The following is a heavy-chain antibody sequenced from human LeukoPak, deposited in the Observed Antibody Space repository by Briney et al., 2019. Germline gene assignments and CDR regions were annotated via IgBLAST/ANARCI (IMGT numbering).Heavy chain of an antibody. V-gene: IGHV3-23*01. CDR1: GFTFSNYA. J-gene: IGHJ4*02. Sequence: SGGSLRLSCAASGFTFSNYAMSWVRQAPGKGLEWVSAISGSGGSTFYADSVKGRFTISRDNSQNTLYLQMNSLRADDTAVYYCAKERYSSGWYYFDYWGRGTLVTVSS. CDR2: ISGSGGST. D-gene: IGHD6-19*01. CDR3: AKERYSSGWYYFDY.